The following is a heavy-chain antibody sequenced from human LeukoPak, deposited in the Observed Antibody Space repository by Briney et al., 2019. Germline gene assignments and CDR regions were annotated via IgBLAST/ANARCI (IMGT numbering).Heavy chain of an antibody. J-gene: IGHJ3*02. CDR3: ARSYNGDSYDALDI. CDR1: GGSISSYY. Sequence: PSETLSLTCTVSGGSISSYYWNWVRQPPGKGLEWIGYIYYSGSTNYNPSLKSRVTISVDTSKNHFSLSLSSVTAADTAVYYCARSYNGDSYDALDIWGQGTTVTVSS. V-gene: IGHV4-59*08. CDR2: IYYSGST. D-gene: IGHD4-17*01.